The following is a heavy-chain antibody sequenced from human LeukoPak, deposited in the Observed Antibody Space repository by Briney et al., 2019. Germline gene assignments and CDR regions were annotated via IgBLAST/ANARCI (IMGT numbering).Heavy chain of an antibody. J-gene: IGHJ3*02. CDR1: GFTFSSYA. CDR3: ARDTSYSSSLDI. V-gene: IGHV3-30-3*01. D-gene: IGHD6-13*01. Sequence: GGSLRLSCAASGFTFSSYAMHWVRQAPGKGLEWVAVISYDGSNKYYADSVKGRFTISRDNSKNTVYLQMNSLRAEDTAVYYCARDTSYSSSLDIWGQGTMVTVSS. CDR2: ISYDGSNK.